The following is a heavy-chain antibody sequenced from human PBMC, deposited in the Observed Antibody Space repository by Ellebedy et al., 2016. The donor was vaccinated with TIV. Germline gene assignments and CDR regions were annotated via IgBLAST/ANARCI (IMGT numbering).Heavy chain of an antibody. D-gene: IGHD6-13*01. V-gene: IGHV1-2*04. CDR2: INPNSGGT. CDR1: GYTFTGYY. CDR3: ARVMVAAAVPFDI. Sequence: ASVKVSXKASGYTFTGYYMHWVRQAPGQGLEWMGWINPNSGGTNYAQKFQGWVTMTRDTSISTAYMELSRLRSDDTAVYYCARVMVAAAVPFDIWGQGTMVTVSS. J-gene: IGHJ3*02.